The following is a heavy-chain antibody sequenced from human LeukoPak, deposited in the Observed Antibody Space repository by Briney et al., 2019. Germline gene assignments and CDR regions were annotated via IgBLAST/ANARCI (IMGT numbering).Heavy chain of an antibody. D-gene: IGHD3-22*01. Sequence: PGGSLRLSRAASGFTFSGYWMSWVRQAPGKGLEWVANIKQDGSEKYYVDSVKGRFTISRDNAKNSLYLQMNSLRAEDTAVYYCARVRDPRQYYYDNSGYRNAFDIWGQGTMVTVSS. CDR2: IKQDGSEK. CDR1: GFTFSGYW. CDR3: ARVRDPRQYYYDNSGYRNAFDI. V-gene: IGHV3-7*01. J-gene: IGHJ3*02.